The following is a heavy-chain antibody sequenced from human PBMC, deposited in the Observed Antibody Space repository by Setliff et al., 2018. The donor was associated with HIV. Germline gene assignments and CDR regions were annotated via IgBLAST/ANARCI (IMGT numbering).Heavy chain of an antibody. CDR1: GYSISNGSY. V-gene: IGHV4-38-2*02. Sequence: SETLSLTCNVSGYSISNGSYWGWIRQPPGEGLEWIANINHRGATSYNPSLKSRVTISSDTSKNQFSLSLTSVTAADTAVYYCARDPHDYGDLPRCFDYWVPETLLVTVSS. CDR3: ARDPHDYGDLPRCFDY. J-gene: IGHJ4*03. D-gene: IGHD4-17*01. CDR2: INHRGAT.